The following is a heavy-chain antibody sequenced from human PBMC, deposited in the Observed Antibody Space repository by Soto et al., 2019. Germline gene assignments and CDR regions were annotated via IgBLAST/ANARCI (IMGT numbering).Heavy chain of an antibody. D-gene: IGHD4-17*01. CDR1: GGTFSSYT. CDR3: ARDQEYGDYGDY. J-gene: IGHJ4*02. V-gene: IGHV1-69*08. Sequence: QVQLVQSGAEVKKPGSSVKVSCKASGGTFSSYTISWVRQAPGQGLEWMGRIIPILGIANYAQKFQGSVTITADKSTSTAYMELSSLRSEDTAVYYCARDQEYGDYGDYWGQGTLVTVSS. CDR2: IIPILGIA.